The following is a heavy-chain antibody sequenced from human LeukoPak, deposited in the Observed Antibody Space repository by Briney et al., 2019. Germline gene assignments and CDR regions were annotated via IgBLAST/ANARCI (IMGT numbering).Heavy chain of an antibody. D-gene: IGHD3-22*01. CDR3: ARGPYYYDISGSPRGDY. J-gene: IGHJ4*02. CDR2: IWYDGTNK. Sequence: GGSLRLSCAASGFTSSTYALHWVRQAPGKGLEWVALIWYDGTNKCYADSVKGRFTISRDSSKNTLYLQMNNLRAEDTAVYYCARGPYYYDISGSPRGDYWGQGTLVTVSS. CDR1: GFTSSTYA. V-gene: IGHV3-33*08.